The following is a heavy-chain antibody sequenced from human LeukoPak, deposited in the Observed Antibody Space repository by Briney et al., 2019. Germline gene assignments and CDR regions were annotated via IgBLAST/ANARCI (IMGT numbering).Heavy chain of an antibody. CDR3: ARDGSGSYPGVQDY. Sequence: PGGSLRLSCAASGFTFSSYWMSWVRQAPGKGLEWVANIKQDGSEKYYVDSVKGRFTISRDNAKNSLYLQMNSLRAEDTAVYYCARDGSGSYPGVQDYWGQGTLVTVSS. D-gene: IGHD1-26*01. J-gene: IGHJ4*02. CDR2: IKQDGSEK. V-gene: IGHV3-7*01. CDR1: GFTFSSYW.